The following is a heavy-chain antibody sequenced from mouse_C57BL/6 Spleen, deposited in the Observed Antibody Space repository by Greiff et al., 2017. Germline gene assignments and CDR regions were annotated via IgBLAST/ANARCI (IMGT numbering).Heavy chain of an antibody. D-gene: IGHD3-2*02. V-gene: IGHV7-3*01. CDR1: GFTFTDYY. CDR3: ARDSSGLFDY. Sequence: EVKLMESGGGLVQPGGSLSLSCAASGFTFTDYYMSWVRQPPGKALEWLGFLRNKANGYTTAYSASVKGRFTISKDNSTRILYLQMNALRAEDSATYYCARDSSGLFDYWGQGTTLTVSS. J-gene: IGHJ2*01. CDR2: LRNKANGYTT.